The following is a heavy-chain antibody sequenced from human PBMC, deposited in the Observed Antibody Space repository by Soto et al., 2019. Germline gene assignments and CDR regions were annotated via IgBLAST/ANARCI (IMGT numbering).Heavy chain of an antibody. CDR1: GYTFTAYY. J-gene: IGHJ4*02. D-gene: IGHD4-4*01. CDR2: IKPKRGRT. Sequence: ASVKACCKASGYTFTAYYMHWVRQAPGQRLAWMGSIKPKRGRTNYAQKFQAWVTMTSDPSITTAYMELRRLISDDTAVYYCGSGPRHSSLQYCGQGALVTVSS. CDR3: GSGPRHSSLQY. V-gene: IGHV1-2*04.